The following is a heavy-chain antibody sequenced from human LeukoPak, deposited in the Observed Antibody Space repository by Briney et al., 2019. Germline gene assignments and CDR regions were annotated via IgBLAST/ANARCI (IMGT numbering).Heavy chain of an antibody. J-gene: IGHJ4*02. CDR3: ATGYGDFRVEGRYFYS. Sequence: SETLSLTCVVSGGSTTNKWWTWVRQPPGKGLEWIGEIFHTGRTNYNPSLKSRVTISVDKSKKHFFLKLKSVTAADTAVYYCATGYGDFRVEGRYFYSWGQGTLVTVSS. CDR2: IFHTGRT. D-gene: IGHD4-17*01. V-gene: IGHV4-4*02. CDR1: GGSTTNKW.